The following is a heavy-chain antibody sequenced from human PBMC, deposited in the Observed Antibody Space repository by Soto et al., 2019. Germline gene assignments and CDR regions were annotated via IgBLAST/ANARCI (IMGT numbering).Heavy chain of an antibody. D-gene: IGHD2-15*01. CDR2: IDASGGST. V-gene: IGHV3-23*01. Sequence: GGSLRLSCAASGFTFSSYAMTWVRQAPGKGLEWVSAIDASGGSTYYADSVKGRFTISRDNSKNTLYVEMNSLRAEDTAVYYCAKVWTCSGNNCYCLDYWGQGTLVTVSS. CDR1: GFTFSSYA. CDR3: AKVWTCSGNNCYCLDY. J-gene: IGHJ4*02.